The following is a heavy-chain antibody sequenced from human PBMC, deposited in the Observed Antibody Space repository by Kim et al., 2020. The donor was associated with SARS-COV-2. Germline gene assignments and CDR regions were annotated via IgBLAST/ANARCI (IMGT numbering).Heavy chain of an antibody. CDR3: ASRLLWFGESIPAPTYYYYYYGMDV. J-gene: IGHJ6*02. CDR1: GFTVSSNY. V-gene: IGHV3-53*01. Sequence: GGSLRLSCAASGFTVSSNYMSWVRQAPGKGLEWVSVIYSGGSTYYADSVKGRFTISRDNSKNTLYLQMNSLRAEDTAVYYCASRLLWFGESIPAPTYYYYYYGMDVWGQGTTVTVSS. D-gene: IGHD3-10*01. CDR2: IYSGGST.